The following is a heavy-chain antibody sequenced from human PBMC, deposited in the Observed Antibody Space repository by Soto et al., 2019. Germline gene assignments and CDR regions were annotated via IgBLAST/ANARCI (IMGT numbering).Heavy chain of an antibody. CDR1: GFTFSSYG. J-gene: IGHJ4*02. Sequence: QVQLVESGGGVVQPGRSLRLSCAASGFTFSSYGMHWVRQAPGKGLEWVALIWHDGSKQYYADSAKGRFAISRDNAKTTLYLQMNSLRADDTAEYYCAREEGVVARAFDYWGQGALVTVSS. CDR2: IWHDGSKQ. CDR3: AREEGVVARAFDY. V-gene: IGHV3-33*01. D-gene: IGHD2-15*01.